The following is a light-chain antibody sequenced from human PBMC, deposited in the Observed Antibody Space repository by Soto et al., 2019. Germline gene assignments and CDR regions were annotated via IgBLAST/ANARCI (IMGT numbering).Light chain of an antibody. CDR3: QSYDSSLSGSV. V-gene: IGLV1-40*01. CDR1: SSHIGAGYD. CDR2: GNS. Sequence: QSVLTQPPSVSGAPGQRVTISCTGSSSHIGAGYDVHWYQQLPGTAPKLLIYGNSNRPSGVPDRFSGSKSGTSASLAITGLQAEDEADYYCQSYDSSLSGSVFGGGTEVTVL. J-gene: IGLJ3*02.